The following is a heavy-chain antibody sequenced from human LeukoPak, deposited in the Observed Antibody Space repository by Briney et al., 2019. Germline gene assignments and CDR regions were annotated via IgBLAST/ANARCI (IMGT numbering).Heavy chain of an antibody. CDR1: GFTFSDYA. CDR3: ARDGTVDSGYDATLYYFDY. J-gene: IGHJ4*02. D-gene: IGHD5-12*01. CDR2: IYYSGST. V-gene: IGHV4-59*12. Sequence: GSLKLSCAASGFTFSDYAMSWVRQAPGKGLEWIGYIYYSGSTNYNPSLKSRVTMSVDTSKNQFSLKLSSVTAADTAVYYCARDGTVDSGYDATLYYFDYWGQGTLVTVSS.